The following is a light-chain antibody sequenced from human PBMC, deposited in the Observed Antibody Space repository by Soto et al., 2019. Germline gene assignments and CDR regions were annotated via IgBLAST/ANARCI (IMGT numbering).Light chain of an antibody. Sequence: QSALTQPPSASGSPGQSVTISCTGTKNDIGVYDFVSWYQHHPGKAPRLIIYEVVQRPAGVPDRFSGYKSGNTASLTVSGLHDADEADYFCKSYAGSNTYVFGSGTKLTVL. V-gene: IGLV2-8*01. CDR3: KSYAGSNTYV. CDR2: EVV. J-gene: IGLJ1*01. CDR1: KNDIGVYDF.